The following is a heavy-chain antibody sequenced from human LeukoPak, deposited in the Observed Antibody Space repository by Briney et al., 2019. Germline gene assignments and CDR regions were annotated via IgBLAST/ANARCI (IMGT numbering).Heavy chain of an antibody. Sequence: SETLSLTCAVYGGSFSGYYWSWIRQPAGKGLEWIGRIYTSGSTNYNPSLKSRVTMSVDTSKNQFSLKLSSVTAADTAVYYCARARTRPGGLDYWGQGTLVTVSS. J-gene: IGHJ4*02. V-gene: IGHV4-59*10. CDR3: ARARTRPGGLDY. CDR2: IYTSGST. CDR1: GGSFSGYY. D-gene: IGHD4-23*01.